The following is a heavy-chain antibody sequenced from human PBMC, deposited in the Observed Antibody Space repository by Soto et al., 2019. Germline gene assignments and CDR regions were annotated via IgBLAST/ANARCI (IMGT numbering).Heavy chain of an antibody. D-gene: IGHD4-17*01. Sequence: PSETLSLTCTVSGGSISSSSYYWGWIRQPPGKGLEWFGSIYYSGSTYYNPSLKSRVTISVDTSKNQFSLKLSSVTAADTAVYYCATFPTVTRPRRAFDIWGQGTMVTVSS. CDR3: ATFPTVTRPRRAFDI. J-gene: IGHJ3*02. CDR1: GGSISSSSYY. V-gene: IGHV4-39*01. CDR2: IYYSGST.